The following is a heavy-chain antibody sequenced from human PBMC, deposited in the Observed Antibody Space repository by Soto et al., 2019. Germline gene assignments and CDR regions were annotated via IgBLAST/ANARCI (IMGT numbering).Heavy chain of an antibody. CDR2: INPSGGST. CDR3: ARYSGFVLSHGYDYYGIYV. V-gene: IGHV1-46*01. J-gene: IGHJ6*02. CDR1: GYTFTTYY. D-gene: IGHD5-12*01. Sequence: ASVKVSCKASGYTFTTYYMHWVRQAPGQGLEWMGLINPSGGSTGYSQKFQGRVTMTSDKSTSTAYMELSSLRSEDTAVYYCARYSGFVLSHGYDYYGIYVLTQRSAVPVS.